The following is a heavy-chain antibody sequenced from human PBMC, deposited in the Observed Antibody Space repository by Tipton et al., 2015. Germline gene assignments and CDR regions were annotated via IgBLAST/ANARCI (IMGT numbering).Heavy chain of an antibody. CDR1: GFTLDDYA. Sequence: SLRLSCEASGFTLDDYAMHWVRQAPGKGLEWVSGISGSGGSTYYADAVKGRFTISRDNAKNSLYLQMNSLRAEDTAVYFCARGDWGSSGQAYWGQGTLVTVSS. CDR3: ARGDWGSSGQAY. V-gene: IGHV3-20*04. D-gene: IGHD3-22*01. J-gene: IGHJ4*02. CDR2: ISGSGGST.